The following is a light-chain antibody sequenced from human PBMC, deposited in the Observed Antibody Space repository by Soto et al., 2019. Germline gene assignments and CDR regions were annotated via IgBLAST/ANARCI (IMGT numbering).Light chain of an antibody. J-gene: IGKJ1*01. CDR1: QSIGTN. Sequence: EIVMTQSPATLSVSPGERATLSCRASQSIGTNLAWYQQSPGQAPRLLIYGASTRATGIPARFSGSGSGTEFNLTISSLQSEDFAVYYCQQYNNWPPWTFGQGTKVEIK. CDR2: GAS. V-gene: IGKV3-15*01. CDR3: QQYNNWPPWT.